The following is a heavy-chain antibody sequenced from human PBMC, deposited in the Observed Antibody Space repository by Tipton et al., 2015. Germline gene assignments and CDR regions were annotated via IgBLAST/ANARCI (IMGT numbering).Heavy chain of an antibody. CDR1: GFTFSRSN. Sequence: SLRLSCAASGFTFSRSNMHWVRQATGNGLEWVSSIGTAGDTYYAGSVKGRFTISRGNANNSLYLQMNSLGAGDTAVYYCARDGGVMVRGVIIQGGHTSYSLDVWGQGTTVTVSS. V-gene: IGHV3-13*01. CDR3: ARDGGVMVRGVIIQGGHTSYSLDV. CDR2: IGTAGDT. D-gene: IGHD3-10*01. J-gene: IGHJ6*02.